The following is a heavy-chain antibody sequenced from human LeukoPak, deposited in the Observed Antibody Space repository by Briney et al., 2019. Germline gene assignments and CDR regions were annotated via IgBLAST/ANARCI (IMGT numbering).Heavy chain of an antibody. Sequence: GGSLRLSCAASGFTFSSYSMNWVRQAPGKGLEWVSYISSSSSTIYYADSVKGRFTISRENAKNSLYLQMNSLRDEDTAVYYCARDLSSGYYTGYFDYWGQGTLVTVSS. CDR1: GFTFSSYS. J-gene: IGHJ4*02. D-gene: IGHD3-22*01. CDR3: ARDLSSGYYTGYFDY. CDR2: ISSSSSTI. V-gene: IGHV3-48*02.